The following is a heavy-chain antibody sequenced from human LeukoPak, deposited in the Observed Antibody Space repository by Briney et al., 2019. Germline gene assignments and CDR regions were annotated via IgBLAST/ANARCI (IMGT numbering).Heavy chain of an antibody. CDR3: AREPVVLVPAAIFNWFDP. Sequence: GASVKVSCKASGYTFTGYYIQWVRQAPGQGLEWMGWINPNSGGTNYAQKFQGRVTMTRDTSINTAYMEVSRLRSDDTAVYYCAREPVVLVPAAIFNWFDPWGQGTLVTVSS. CDR1: GYTFTGYY. CDR2: INPNSGGT. V-gene: IGHV1-2*02. D-gene: IGHD2-2*01. J-gene: IGHJ5*02.